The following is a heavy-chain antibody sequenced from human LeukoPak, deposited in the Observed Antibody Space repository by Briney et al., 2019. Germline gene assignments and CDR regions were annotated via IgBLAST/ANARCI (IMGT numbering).Heavy chain of an antibody. J-gene: IGHJ4*02. CDR1: RFTFSSYS. CDR2: ISSSGNYI. Sequence: GGSLRLSCAASRFTFSSYSMNWVRQAPGKGLEWVSSISSSGNYIYYADSVKGRFTISRDNAKNSLYLQMNSLRDEDTAVYYCARDSIQQQLVLEDRGYPYYFEHWGQGTLVTVSS. CDR3: ARDSIQQQLVLEDRGYPYYFEH. V-gene: IGHV3-21*01. D-gene: IGHD6-13*01.